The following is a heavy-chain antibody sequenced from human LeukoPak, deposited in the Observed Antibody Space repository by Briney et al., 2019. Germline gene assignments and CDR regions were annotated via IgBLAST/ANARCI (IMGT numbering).Heavy chain of an antibody. CDR3: VRSVDSSGYYPYYFDY. CDR2: ISYDGSNK. Sequence: GGSLRLSCAASGFTFSSYAMHWVRQAPGKGLEWVAVISYDGSNKYYADSVKGRFTISRDNSKNTLYLQMNSLRAEDTAVYYCVRSVDSSGYYPYYFDYRGQGTLVTVSS. J-gene: IGHJ4*02. D-gene: IGHD3-22*01. V-gene: IGHV3-30-3*01. CDR1: GFTFSSYA.